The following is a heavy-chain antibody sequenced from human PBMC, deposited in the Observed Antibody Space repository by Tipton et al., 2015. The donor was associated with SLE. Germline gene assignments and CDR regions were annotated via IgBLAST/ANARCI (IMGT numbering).Heavy chain of an antibody. V-gene: IGHV4-30-2*01. CDR3: ARGRSTSLPMDV. J-gene: IGHJ6*03. D-gene: IGHD2-2*01. Sequence: TLSLTCAVSGGSISSGGYSWSWIRQPPGKGLEWIGEINHSGSTNYNPSLKSRVTISVDTSKNQFSLKLSSVTAADTAVYYCARGRSTSLPMDVWGKGTTVTVSS. CDR2: INHSGST. CDR1: GGSISSGGYS.